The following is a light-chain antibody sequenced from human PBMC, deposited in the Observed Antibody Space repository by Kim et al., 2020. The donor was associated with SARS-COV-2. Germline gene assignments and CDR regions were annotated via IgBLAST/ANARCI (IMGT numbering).Light chain of an antibody. CDR1: QSVSSY. CDR2: DAS. Sequence: SLSPGERATLSCRASQSVSSYLAGYQQKPGQAPRLLIYDASNRATGIPARFSGSGSGTDFTLTISSLEPEDFAVYSCQQRSNWWTFGQGTKVDIK. V-gene: IGKV3-11*01. J-gene: IGKJ1*01. CDR3: QQRSNWWT.